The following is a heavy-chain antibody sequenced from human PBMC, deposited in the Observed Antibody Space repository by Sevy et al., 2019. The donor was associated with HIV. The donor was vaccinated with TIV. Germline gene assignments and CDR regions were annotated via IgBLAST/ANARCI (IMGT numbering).Heavy chain of an antibody. CDR1: GGSISSYY. D-gene: IGHD3-22*01. V-gene: IGHV4-59*01. J-gene: IGHJ6*03. CDR2: IYYSGST. Sequence: SETLSLTCTVSGGSISSYYWSWIRQPPGKGLEWIGYIYYSGSTNYNPSLKSRVTISVDTSKNQFSLNLSSVTAADTAVYYCARFPYYYVTSGREKTIYYYYYMDVWGKGTTVTVSS. CDR3: ARFPYYYVTSGREKTIYYYYYMDV.